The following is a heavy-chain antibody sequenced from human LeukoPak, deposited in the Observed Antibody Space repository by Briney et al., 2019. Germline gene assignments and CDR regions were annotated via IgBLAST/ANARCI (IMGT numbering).Heavy chain of an antibody. J-gene: IGHJ3*02. Sequence: GGSLRLSCAASGFTFSTYSMNWARQAPGKGLEWVSSISSSSRYIYYADSVKGRFTISRDNAKNSLYLQMNSLRAEDTAVYYCAREYGSRRGLWAFDIWGHGTMVTVSS. V-gene: IGHV3-21*01. CDR3: AREYGSRRGLWAFDI. CDR2: ISSSSRYI. CDR1: GFTFSTYS. D-gene: IGHD3-10*01.